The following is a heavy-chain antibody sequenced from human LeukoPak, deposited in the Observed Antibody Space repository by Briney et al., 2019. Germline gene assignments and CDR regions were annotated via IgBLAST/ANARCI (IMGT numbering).Heavy chain of an antibody. CDR1: GLTFNRYS. J-gene: IGHJ4*02. V-gene: IGHV3-21*01. Sequence: PGGSLRLSCGASGLTFNRYSMNWLRRAPGKGCGWVSSISSSRSYIYYADSVKGRFTISTDIAKNSLYLQMNSLRAEETAVYYRARRQKGGIAVAGDDYWGRGTLVTVSS. CDR3: ARRQKGGIAVAGDDY. CDR2: ISSSRSYI. D-gene: IGHD6-19*01.